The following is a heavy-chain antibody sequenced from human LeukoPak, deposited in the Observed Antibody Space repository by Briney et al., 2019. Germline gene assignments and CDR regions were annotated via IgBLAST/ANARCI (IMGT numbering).Heavy chain of an antibody. CDR1: GYTFTSYD. CDR3: ARMRYCSGGSCYSKVNRFDP. J-gene: IGHJ5*02. Sequence: ASVKVSCKASGYTFTSYDINWVRQATGQGLEWMGWMNPNSGNTGYAQKFQGRVTMTRNTSISTAYMELSSLRSEDTAVYYCARMRYCSGGSCYSKVNRFDPWGQGTLVTVSS. V-gene: IGHV1-8*01. D-gene: IGHD2-15*01. CDR2: MNPNSGNT.